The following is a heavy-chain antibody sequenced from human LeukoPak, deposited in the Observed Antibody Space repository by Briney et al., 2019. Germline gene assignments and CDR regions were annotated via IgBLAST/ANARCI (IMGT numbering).Heavy chain of an antibody. Sequence: GGSLRLSCAASGFTFSDYYMSWLRQAPGKGLEWVSYISSSSSYTKYADSVKGRFTISRDNAKNSLYLQMNSLRAEDTAVYYCARDCSGGSCYSVWGQGTLVTVSS. J-gene: IGHJ4*02. CDR3: ARDCSGGSCYSV. CDR1: GFTFSDYY. D-gene: IGHD2-15*01. V-gene: IGHV3-11*06. CDR2: ISSSSSYT.